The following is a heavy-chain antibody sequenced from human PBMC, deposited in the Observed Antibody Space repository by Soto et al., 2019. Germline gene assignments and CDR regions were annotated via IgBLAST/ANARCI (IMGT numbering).Heavy chain of an antibody. V-gene: IGHV3-48*01. J-gene: IGHJ4*02. D-gene: IGHD2-8*01. CDR1: GFTFSSYS. Sequence: EVQLVESGGGLVQPGGSLRLSCAASGFTFSSYSMNWVRQAPGKGLGWVSYISSSSSTIYYADSVKGRFTISRDKAKNSLYLQMNSLRAEDSAVYSWARANDNASPGDFDYWGQGTLVTVSS. CDR3: ARANDNASPGDFDY. CDR2: ISSSSSTI.